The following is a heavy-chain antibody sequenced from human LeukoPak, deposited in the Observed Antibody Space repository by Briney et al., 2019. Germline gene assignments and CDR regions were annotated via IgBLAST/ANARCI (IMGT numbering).Heavy chain of an antibody. CDR1: GGSFSGYY. CDR3: ARVKRIVVVPAAALPGSRWDYYYYGMDV. Sequence: SETLSLTCAVYGGSFSGYYWSRIRQPPGKGLEWIGEINHSGSTNYNPSLKSRVTISVDTSKNQFSLKLSSVTAADTAVYYCARVKRIVVVPAAALPGSRWDYYYYGMDVWGQGTTVTVSS. V-gene: IGHV4-34*01. J-gene: IGHJ6*02. CDR2: INHSGST. D-gene: IGHD2-2*01.